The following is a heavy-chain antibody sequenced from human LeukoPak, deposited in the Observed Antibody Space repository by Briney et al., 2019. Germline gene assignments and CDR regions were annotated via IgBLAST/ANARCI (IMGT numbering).Heavy chain of an antibody. CDR3: ARDRDWAFDY. J-gene: IGHJ4*02. CDR1: GFTFSTYI. V-gene: IGHV3-48*02. Sequence: GGSLRLSCVASGFTFSTYIMSWVRQAPGKGLEWVSYIRSSDRAIYYADSVTGRFTISRDNAKNSLYLQMHSLRDEDTAVYYCARDRDWAFDYWGQGTMVTVSS. D-gene: IGHD3-9*01. CDR2: IRSSDRAI.